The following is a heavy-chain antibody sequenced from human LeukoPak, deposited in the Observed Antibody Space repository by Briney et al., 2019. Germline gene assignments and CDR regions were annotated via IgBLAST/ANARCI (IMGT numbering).Heavy chain of an antibody. CDR2: IRYDGSDK. CDR3: AKDFTYSYESSVYI. V-gene: IGHV3-30*02. D-gene: IGHD3-22*01. CDR1: GFTFSGFG. Sequence: GGSLRLSCAASGFTFSGFGMHWVRQAPGKGLEWVAFIRYDGSDKYYADSVRGRFTTSRDNSKNTVFLQMNSLRVEDTALYYCAKDFTYSYESSVYICGQGTQVTVSS. J-gene: IGHJ4*02.